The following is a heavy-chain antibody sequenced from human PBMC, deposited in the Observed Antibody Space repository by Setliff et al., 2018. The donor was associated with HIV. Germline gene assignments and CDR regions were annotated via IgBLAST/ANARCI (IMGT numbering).Heavy chain of an antibody. CDR1: GYMFTDYY. J-gene: IGHJ4*02. D-gene: IGHD1-26*01. CDR3: ARGWEGGMDY. Sequence: GASVKVSCKASGYMFTDYYIHWVRQAPGQGLEWMGWINPNSDVANYAQKFQGRVTMTRDTSISTAYMELSSLRSEDTAVYYCARGWEGGMDYWGQGTLVTVSS. CDR2: INPNSDVA. V-gene: IGHV1-2*02.